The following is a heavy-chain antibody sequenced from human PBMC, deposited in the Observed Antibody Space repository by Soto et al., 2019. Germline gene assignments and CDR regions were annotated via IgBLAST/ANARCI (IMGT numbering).Heavy chain of an antibody. CDR3: AREMADLNYFYY. V-gene: IGHV3-48*01. Sequence: GGSLRLSCAASGFTFSSYSMNWVRQAPGKGLEWVSYISSSSSTIYYADSVKGRFTISRDNAKSSLYLQMNSLKAENTAVYYCAREMADLNYFYYWGQVTLVTVSS. CDR1: GFTFSSYS. CDR2: ISSSSSTI. D-gene: IGHD6-19*01. J-gene: IGHJ4*02.